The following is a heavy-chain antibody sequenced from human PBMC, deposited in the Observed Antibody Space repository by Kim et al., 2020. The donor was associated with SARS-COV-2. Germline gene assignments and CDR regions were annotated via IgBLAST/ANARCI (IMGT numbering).Heavy chain of an antibody. CDR2: ISYDGSNK. CDR3: ANERTQDYYDSSGYYSLSEARAFDI. Sequence: GGSLRLSCAASGFTFSSYGMHWVRQAPGKGLEWVAVISYDGSNKYYADSVKGRFTISRDNSKNTLYLQMNSLRAEDTAVYYCANERTQDYYDSSGYYSLSEARAFDIWGQGTMVTVSS. V-gene: IGHV3-30*18. D-gene: IGHD3-22*01. J-gene: IGHJ3*02. CDR1: GFTFSSYG.